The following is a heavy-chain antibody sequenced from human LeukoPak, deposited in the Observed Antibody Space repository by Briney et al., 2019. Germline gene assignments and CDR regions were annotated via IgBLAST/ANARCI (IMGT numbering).Heavy chain of an antibody. Sequence: GGSLRLSCSASGFTFSSYAMRWVRQAPGKGLEYVSAISSNGGSTYYADSVKGRFTISRDNSKNTLYLQMSSLRAEDTAVYYCAKAPHGEPNNWFDPWGQGTLVTVSS. J-gene: IGHJ5*02. V-gene: IGHV3-64D*06. CDR1: GFTFSSYA. CDR3: AKAPHGEPNNWFDP. CDR2: ISSNGGST. D-gene: IGHD5-24*01.